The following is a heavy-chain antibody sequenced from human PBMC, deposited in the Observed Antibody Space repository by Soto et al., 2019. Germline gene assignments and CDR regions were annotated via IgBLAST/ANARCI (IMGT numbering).Heavy chain of an antibody. CDR3: AREIVLMVYANSGLDY. D-gene: IGHD2-8*01. V-gene: IGHV3-33*01. CDR1: GFTFSSYG. J-gene: IGHJ4*02. Sequence: GGSLRLSCAASGFTFSSYGMHWVRQAPGKGLEWVAVIWYDGSNKYYADSVKGRFTISRDNSKNTLYLQMNSLRAEDTAVYYCAREIVLMVYANSGLDYWGQGTLVTVSS. CDR2: IWYDGSNK.